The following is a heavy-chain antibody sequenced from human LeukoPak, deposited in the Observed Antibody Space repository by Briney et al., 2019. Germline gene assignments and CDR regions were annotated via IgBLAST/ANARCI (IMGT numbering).Heavy chain of an antibody. CDR3: ARVHRSLLYWYFDL. J-gene: IGHJ2*01. Sequence: SETLSLTCTVSGGSISSGSYYWSWIRQPAGRGLEWIVRIYTSVRTNYNPSRKSRVTISIDTSKDQFSLKLSSVTAADTAVYYCARVHRSLLYWYFDLWGGGTLVTVSS. CDR2: IYTSVRT. CDR1: GGSISSGSYY. V-gene: IGHV4-61*02. D-gene: IGHD2/OR15-2a*01.